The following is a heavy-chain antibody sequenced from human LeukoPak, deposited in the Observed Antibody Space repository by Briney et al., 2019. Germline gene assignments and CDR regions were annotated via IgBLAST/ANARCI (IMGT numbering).Heavy chain of an antibody. CDR3: ARDRAARPDYYYYMDV. Sequence: ASVKVSCKASGGTFSSYAISWVRQAPGQGLEWMGGIIPIFGTANYAQKFQGRVTITADESTSTAYMELSSLRSEDTAVYYCARDRAARPDYYYYMDVWGKGTTVTVSS. CDR1: GGTFSSYA. D-gene: IGHD6-6*01. V-gene: IGHV1-69*13. CDR2: IIPIFGTA. J-gene: IGHJ6*03.